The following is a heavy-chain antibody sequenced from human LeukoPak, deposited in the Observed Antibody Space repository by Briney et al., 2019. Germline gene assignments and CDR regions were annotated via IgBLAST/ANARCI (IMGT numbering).Heavy chain of an antibody. CDR3: ATSRGQLWDR. CDR2: FDPEDGET. CDR1: GYTLTEFS. D-gene: IGHD5-18*01. J-gene: IGHJ5*02. V-gene: IGHV1-24*01. Sequence: GPVKVSCKVSGYTLTEFSMHWVRQAPGKGLEWMGSFDPEDGETIYVQKFQGRVTMTEDTSTDTAYMELSSLRSDDTAVYYCATSRGQLWDRWGQGTLVTVSS.